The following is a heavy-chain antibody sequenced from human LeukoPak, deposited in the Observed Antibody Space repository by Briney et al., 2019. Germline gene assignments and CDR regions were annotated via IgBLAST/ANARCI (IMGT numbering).Heavy chain of an antibody. J-gene: IGHJ4*02. CDR3: ARAYYYDSSGYPSTLWY. D-gene: IGHD3-22*01. Sequence: ASVKVSCKASGYTFTSYGISWVRQAPGQGLEWMGWISAYNGNTNYAQKLLGRVTMTTDTSTSTAYMELRSLRSDDTAVYYCARAYYYDSSGYPSTLWYWGQGTLVTVSS. CDR1: GYTFTSYG. V-gene: IGHV1-18*01. CDR2: ISAYNGNT.